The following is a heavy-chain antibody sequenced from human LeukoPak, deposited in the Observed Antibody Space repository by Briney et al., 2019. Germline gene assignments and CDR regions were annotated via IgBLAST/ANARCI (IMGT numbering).Heavy chain of an antibody. V-gene: IGHV3-30*02. CDR1: GFTFSNYG. Sequence: GGSLRLSCAASGFTFSNYGMHWVRQAPGKGLEWVAFIRYDGTNKYYADSVRGRFTISRDNSKNTLYLQMNSLRTEDTAILYCAKDPSHRVVVVVAATSGAGIDYWGQGTLVTVSS. CDR3: AKDPSHRVVVVVAATSGAGIDY. J-gene: IGHJ4*02. CDR2: IRYDGTNK. D-gene: IGHD2-15*01.